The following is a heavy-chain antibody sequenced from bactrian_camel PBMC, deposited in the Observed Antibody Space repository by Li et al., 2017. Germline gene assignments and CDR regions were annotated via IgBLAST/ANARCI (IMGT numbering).Heavy chain of an antibody. Sequence: QVQLVESGGGSALAGGSLRLSCVSSGFSSATFGHPCMGWFRQAPGKEREAVATVDSNGVTKVAGSVKGRFTLSKDNAKNTLYLRMDNLKPEDTALYTCAAEDQAPWDMGWICNYNSWGQGTQVTVS. V-gene: IGHV3S55*01. CDR3: AAEDQAPWDMGWICNYNS. D-gene: IGHD3*01. J-gene: IGHJ4*01. CDR2: VDSNGVT. CDR1: GFSSATFGHPC.